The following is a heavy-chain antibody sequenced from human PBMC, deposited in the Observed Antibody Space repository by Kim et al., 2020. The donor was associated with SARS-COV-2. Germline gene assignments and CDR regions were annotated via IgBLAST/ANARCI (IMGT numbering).Heavy chain of an antibody. J-gene: IGHJ4*02. CDR3: ARGLDRDQLPHLDY. D-gene: IGHD2-2*01. Sequence: AQELQGRVTMTTDTSTSTAYMELRSLRSDDTAVYYCARGLDRDQLPHLDYWGQGTLVTVSS. V-gene: IGHV1-18*01.